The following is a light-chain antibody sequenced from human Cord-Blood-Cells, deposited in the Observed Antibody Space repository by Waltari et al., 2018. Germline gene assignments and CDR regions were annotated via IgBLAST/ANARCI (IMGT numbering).Light chain of an antibody. V-gene: IGLV2-14*03. Sequence: QPALTHPAPVPGPPGQSIPNSCTGPTSDVGGYHYVSWYQQHPGKAPKLMIYDVSNRPSGVSNRFSGSKSGNTASLTISGLQAEDEADYYCSSYTSSSTWVFGGGTKLTVL. CDR3: SSYTSSSTWV. CDR2: DVS. J-gene: IGLJ3*02. CDR1: TSDVGGYHY.